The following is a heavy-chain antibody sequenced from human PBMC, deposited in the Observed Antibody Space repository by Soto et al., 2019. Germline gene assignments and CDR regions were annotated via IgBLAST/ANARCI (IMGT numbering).Heavy chain of an antibody. Sequence: SETVSLTCTVSGGSISSSSYYWGWIRQPPGKGLEWIGSIYYSGSTYYNPSLKSRVTISVDTSKNQFSLKLSSVTAADTAVYYCARKNGGYSSGWFHGMDVWGQGTTVTVSS. D-gene: IGHD6-19*01. J-gene: IGHJ6*02. V-gene: IGHV4-39*01. CDR3: ARKNGGYSSGWFHGMDV. CDR2: IYYSGST. CDR1: GGSISSSSYY.